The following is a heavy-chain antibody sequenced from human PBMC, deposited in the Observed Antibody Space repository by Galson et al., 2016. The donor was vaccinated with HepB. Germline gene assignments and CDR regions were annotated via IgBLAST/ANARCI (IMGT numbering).Heavy chain of an antibody. J-gene: IGHJ4*02. Sequence: SVKVSCKVSGYTLTELSIHWVRQAPGKGLEWMGGFDPEAGEIVYALKFQDRVTVTTDTSTSTAYMELRSLRSDDTAVYYCAREGSGTLALYYWGQGTLVTVSS. CDR1: GYTLTELS. D-gene: IGHD3-10*01. CDR2: FDPEAGEI. V-gene: IGHV1-24*01. CDR3: AREGSGTLALYY.